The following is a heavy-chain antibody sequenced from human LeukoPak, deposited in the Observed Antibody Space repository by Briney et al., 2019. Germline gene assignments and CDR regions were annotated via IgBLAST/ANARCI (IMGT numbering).Heavy chain of an antibody. CDR2: ISPYNGNT. J-gene: IGHJ5*02. V-gene: IGHV1-18*01. CDR3: ARDNSVRDEAWWFNP. Sequence: ASVKVSCKASGYTFISYGISWVRQAPGQGLQWMGWISPYNGNTNYAQTLQGRVTLTRDMSTSTDYLELSSLRSEDTAVYYCARDNSVRDEAWWFNPWGQGTLVTVSS. D-gene: IGHD5-24*01. CDR1: GYTFISYG.